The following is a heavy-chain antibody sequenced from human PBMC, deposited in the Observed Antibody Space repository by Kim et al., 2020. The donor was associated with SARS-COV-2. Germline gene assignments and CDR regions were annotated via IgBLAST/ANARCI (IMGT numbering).Heavy chain of an antibody. CDR2: A. D-gene: IGHD3-10*01. J-gene: IGHJ5*02. CDR3: ARGGNGEWLVL. V-gene: IGHV1-69*02. Sequence: ANYAQKFQGRVTITADKSTSTAYRELSSLRSEDTAVYYCARGGNGEWLVLWGQGTLVTVSS.